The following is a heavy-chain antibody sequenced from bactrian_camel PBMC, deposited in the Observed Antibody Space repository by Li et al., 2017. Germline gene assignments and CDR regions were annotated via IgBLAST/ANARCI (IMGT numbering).Heavy chain of an antibody. D-gene: IGHD6*01. V-gene: IGHV3S1*01. J-gene: IGHJ4*01. CDR1: ISTFNSAC. CDR2: IDSDGST. CDR3: AEGRGSRGEHCYSLNY. Sequence: QVQLVESGGGSVQAGGSLTLSCVASISTFNSACMGWFRQAPRKAREGVGAIDSDGSTSYTDSVKGRFTISQDSARNTVYLQINNLQPEDTATYYCAEGRGSRGEHCYSLNYWGQGTQVTVS.